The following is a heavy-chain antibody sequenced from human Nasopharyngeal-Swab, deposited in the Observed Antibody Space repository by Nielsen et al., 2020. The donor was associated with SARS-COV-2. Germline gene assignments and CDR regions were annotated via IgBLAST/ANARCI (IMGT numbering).Heavy chain of an antibody. D-gene: IGHD3-10*01. Sequence: WILQPPGKGLEWVSAISGSGGSTYYADSVKGRFTISRDNSKNTLYLQMNSLRAEDTAVYYCYVLLWFGDYYYGMDVWGQGTTVTVSS. V-gene: IGHV3-23*01. J-gene: IGHJ6*02. CDR3: YVLLWFGDYYYGMDV. CDR2: ISGSGGST.